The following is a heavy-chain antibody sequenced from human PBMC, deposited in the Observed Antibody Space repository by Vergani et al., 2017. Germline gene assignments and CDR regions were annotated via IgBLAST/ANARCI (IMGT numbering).Heavy chain of an antibody. D-gene: IGHD1-26*01. Sequence: QVQLVESGGGLVKPGGSLRLSCAASGFTFSDYYMSWIRQAPGKGLEWVSYISSSSSYTNYADSVKGRFTISRDNAKNSLYLQMNSLRAEDTAVYYCASSRTVGATNPFVYWGQGTLVTVSS. V-gene: IGHV3-11*06. CDR2: ISSSSSYT. CDR1: GFTFSDYY. J-gene: IGHJ4*02. CDR3: ASSRTVGATNPFVY.